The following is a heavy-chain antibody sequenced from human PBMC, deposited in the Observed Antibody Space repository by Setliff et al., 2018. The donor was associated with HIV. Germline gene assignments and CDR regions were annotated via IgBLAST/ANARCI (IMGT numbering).Heavy chain of an antibody. J-gene: IGHJ4*02. CDR1: GDSISSANYF. CDR3: ARSLLPSITVAGTIGY. D-gene: IGHD6-19*01. Sequence: SETLSLTCTVSGDSISSANYFWSWIRQPAGKGLEWIGHIHTSGNANYNPSLNSRVTISVDTSKNHFSLKLSSVTAADTAVYYCARSLLPSITVAGTIGYWGQGSLVTVSS. CDR2: IHTSGNA. V-gene: IGHV4-61*09.